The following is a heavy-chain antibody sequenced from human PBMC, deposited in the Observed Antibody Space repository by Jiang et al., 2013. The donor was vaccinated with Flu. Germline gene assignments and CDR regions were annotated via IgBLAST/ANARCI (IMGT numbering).Heavy chain of an antibody. J-gene: IGHJ5*02. V-gene: IGHV1-46*01. CDR1: GYTFTSYY. Sequence: SGAEVRKPGASVKVSCKASGYTFTSYYMHWVRQAPGQGLEWMGLINPSGDTTLYAQEFQGRVTLTRDTSTSTDYMEMSSLRSEDTAVYYCARDNSANDVAWWFAPWGQGTLVTVSS. CDR2: INPSGDTT. CDR3: ARDNSANDVAWWFAP. D-gene: IGHD1-1*01.